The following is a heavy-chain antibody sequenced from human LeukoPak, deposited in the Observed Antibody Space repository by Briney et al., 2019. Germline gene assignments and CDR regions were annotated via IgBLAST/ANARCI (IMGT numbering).Heavy chain of an antibody. D-gene: IGHD3/OR15-3a*01. CDR1: GVSISSSNSY. CDR3: ARQTGSGLFTLP. J-gene: IGHJ4*02. V-gene: IGHV4-39*01. CDR2: IYYTGNT. Sequence: SETLSLTYTVSGVSISSSNSYWGWIRQPPGKGLEWIGSIYYTGNTYYNASLKSRVTISIDTSKNQISLRLTSVTATDTAMYYCARQTGSGLFTLPGGQGTLVTVSS.